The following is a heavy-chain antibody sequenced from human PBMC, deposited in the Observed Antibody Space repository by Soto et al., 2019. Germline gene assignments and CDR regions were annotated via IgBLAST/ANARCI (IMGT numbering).Heavy chain of an antibody. D-gene: IGHD3-22*01. Sequence: KPSETLSLTCTVSGGSISSGGYYWSWIRQHPGKGLEWIGYIYYSGSTYYNPSLKSRVTISVDTSKNQFSLKLSSVTAADTAVYYCARASMIVVVIDYWGQGTLVTVSS. CDR1: GGSISSGGYY. V-gene: IGHV4-31*03. J-gene: IGHJ4*02. CDR2: IYYSGST. CDR3: ARASMIVVVIDY.